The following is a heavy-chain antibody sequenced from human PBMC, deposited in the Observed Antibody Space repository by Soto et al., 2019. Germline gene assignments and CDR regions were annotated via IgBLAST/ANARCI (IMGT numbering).Heavy chain of an antibody. Sequence: QVHLQESGPGLVKPSGTLSLTCAVSGDSITSPKWWTWLRQPPGKGLEWIGDLLHSGTTNYNPSPMIRVTLSVDMPQKQFSLKLTSVTAAETAIYYCAYSTGWYRHDVWGQGTSVTVSS. CDR1: GDSITSPKW. CDR2: LLHSGTT. V-gene: IGHV4-4*02. J-gene: IGHJ3*01. D-gene: IGHD6-19*01. CDR3: AYSTGWYRHDV.